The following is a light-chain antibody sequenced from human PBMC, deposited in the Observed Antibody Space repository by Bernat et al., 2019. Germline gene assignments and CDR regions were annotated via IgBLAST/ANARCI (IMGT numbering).Light chain of an antibody. J-gene: IGKJ3*01. Sequence: DIQLTQSPSFLSASVGDRVTITCRASQGISSYLAWYQQKPGKAPKLLIYAASTLQSGVPPRFSGSGSGTEFTLTISSLQPEDFATYYCQQLNSYPPFFGPGTKVDSK. CDR2: AAS. CDR3: QQLNSYPPF. V-gene: IGKV1-9*01. CDR1: QGISSY.